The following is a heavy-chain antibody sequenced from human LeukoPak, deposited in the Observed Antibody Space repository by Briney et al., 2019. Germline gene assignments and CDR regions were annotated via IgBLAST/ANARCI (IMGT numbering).Heavy chain of an antibody. CDR1: GFTFSSYA. J-gene: IGHJ4*03. CDR2: ISYDGSNK. CDR3: ARQTPSYFDY. Sequence: GGSLRLSCAASGFTFSSYAMHWVRQAPGKGLEWVAVISYDGSNKYYADSVKGRFTISRDNSKNTLYLQMNSLRAEDTAVYYCARQTPSYFDYWGQGTTVTVSS. V-gene: IGHV3-30-3*01.